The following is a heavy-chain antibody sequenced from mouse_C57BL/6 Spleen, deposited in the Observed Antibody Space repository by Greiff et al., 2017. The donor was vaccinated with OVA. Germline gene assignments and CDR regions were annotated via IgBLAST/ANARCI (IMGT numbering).Heavy chain of an antibody. Sequence: VQLQQSGAELVRPGASVTLSCKASGYTFTDYEMHWVKQTPVHGLEWIGAIDPETGGTAYNQKFKGKAILTADKSSSTAYMELRSLTSEDSAVYYCTRYFWFAYWGQGTLVTVSA. J-gene: IGHJ3*01. CDR2: IDPETGGT. CDR1: GYTFTDYE. V-gene: IGHV1-15*01. CDR3: TRYFWFAY.